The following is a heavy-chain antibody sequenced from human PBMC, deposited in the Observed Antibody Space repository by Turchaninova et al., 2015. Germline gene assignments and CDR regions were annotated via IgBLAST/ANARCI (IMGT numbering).Heavy chain of an antibody. D-gene: IGHD6-19*01. Sequence: QVTLKESGPVLVKPTETLTLTCTVSGFSLSNGRMGVSWIRQPPGKALERLAYIFSTDEKSYSTALKNRLTISKDTSKSQVVLTMTNMDPVDTATYYCARDSSGGFDYWGQGTLGTVSS. CDR1: GFSLSNGRMG. J-gene: IGHJ4*02. V-gene: IGHV2-26*01. CDR3: ARDSSGGFDY. CDR2: IFSTDEK.